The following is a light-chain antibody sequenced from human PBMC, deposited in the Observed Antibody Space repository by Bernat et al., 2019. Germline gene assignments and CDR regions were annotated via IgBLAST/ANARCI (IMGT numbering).Light chain of an antibody. CDR1: QAISIS. V-gene: IGKV1-16*01. Sequence: DIQMTQSPSSLSASLGDTVTITCRASQAISISLAWFQQRPGKAPKSLLYAASNLRSGVPSRFTGSGSGTDFTLTISSLQHEDFGIYYCQQYDSYPLTFGGGTKVDVK. J-gene: IGKJ4*01. CDR2: AAS. CDR3: QQYDSYPLT.